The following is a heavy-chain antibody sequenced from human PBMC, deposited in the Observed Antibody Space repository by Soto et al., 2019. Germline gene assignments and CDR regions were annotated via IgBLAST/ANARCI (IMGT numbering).Heavy chain of an antibody. Sequence: SETLSLTCTVSGGSISSSSYYWGWIRQPPGKGLEWIGSIYYSGSTYYNPSLKSRVTISVDTSKNQFSLKLSSVTAADTAVYYCARHFTVLDVFDIWGQGTMVIVSS. CDR1: GGSISSSSYY. J-gene: IGHJ3*02. D-gene: IGHD4-17*01. CDR2: IYYSGST. V-gene: IGHV4-39*01. CDR3: ARHFTVLDVFDI.